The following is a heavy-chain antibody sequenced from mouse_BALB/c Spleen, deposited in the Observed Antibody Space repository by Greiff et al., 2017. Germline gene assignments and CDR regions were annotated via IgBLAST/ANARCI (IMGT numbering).Heavy chain of an antibody. CDR2: ISSGSSTI. D-gene: IGHD2-10*02. Sequence: DVQLVESGGGLVQPGGSRKLSCAASGFTFNSFGMHWVRQAPEKGLEWVAYISSGSSTIYYADTVKGRFTISRDNPKNTLFLQMTSLRSEDTAMYYCARSGYGNPYYAMDYWGQGTSVTVSS. CDR1: GFTFNSFG. J-gene: IGHJ4*01. V-gene: IGHV5-17*02. CDR3: ARSGYGNPYYAMDY.